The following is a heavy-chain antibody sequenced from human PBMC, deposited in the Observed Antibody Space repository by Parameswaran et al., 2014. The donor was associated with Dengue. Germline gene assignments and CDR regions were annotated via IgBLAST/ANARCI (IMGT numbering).Heavy chain of an antibody. CDR3: ARDSGRREDH. CDR2: INPDGSGQ. J-gene: IGHJ4*02. D-gene: IGHD3-10*01. Sequence: VRQMPGKGLEWVASINPDGSGQYYVDSVKGRFTISRDNARNSLYLQMNSLRADDTAIYFCARDSGRREDHWGQGTLVTVS. V-gene: IGHV3-7*05.